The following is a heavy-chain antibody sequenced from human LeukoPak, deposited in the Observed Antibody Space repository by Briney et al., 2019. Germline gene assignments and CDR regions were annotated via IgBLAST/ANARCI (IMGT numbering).Heavy chain of an antibody. CDR2: INHSGST. V-gene: IGHV4-34*01. CDR1: GGSFSGYY. Sequence: SETLSLTCAVYGGSFSGYYWSWIRQPPGKGPEWIGEINHSGSTNYNPSLKSRVTISVDTSKNQFSLKLSSVTAADTAVYYCARGSEWLALFWGQGTMVTVSS. J-gene: IGHJ3*01. D-gene: IGHD6-19*01. CDR3: ARGSEWLALF.